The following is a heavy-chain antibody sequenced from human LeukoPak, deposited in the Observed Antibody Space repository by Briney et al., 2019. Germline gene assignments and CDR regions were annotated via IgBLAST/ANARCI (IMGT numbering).Heavy chain of an antibody. Sequence: SETLSLTCAVSGYSISSGYYWGWIRQPAGKGLEWIGSIYHSGSTYYNPSLKSRVTISVDTSKNQFSLKLSSVTAADTAVYYCARMTRRLFDYWGQGTLVTVSS. J-gene: IGHJ4*02. D-gene: IGHD6-25*01. V-gene: IGHV4-38-2*01. CDR3: ARMTRRLFDY. CDR2: IYHSGST. CDR1: GYSISSGYY.